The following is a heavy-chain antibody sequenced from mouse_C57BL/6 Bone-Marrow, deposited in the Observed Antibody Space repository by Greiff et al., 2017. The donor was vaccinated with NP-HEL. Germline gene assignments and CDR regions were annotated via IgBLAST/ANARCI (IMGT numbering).Heavy chain of an antibody. CDR3: ARHNGSSYDYFDY. J-gene: IGHJ2*01. Sequence: EVKVVESGGGLVKPGGSLKLSCAASGFTFSSYTMSWVRQTPEKRLEWVATISGGGGNTYYPDSVKGRFTISRDNAKNTLYLQMSSLRSEDTALYYCARHNGSSYDYFDYWGQGTTLTVSS. CDR2: ISGGGGNT. CDR1: GFTFSSYT. V-gene: IGHV5-9*01. D-gene: IGHD1-1*01.